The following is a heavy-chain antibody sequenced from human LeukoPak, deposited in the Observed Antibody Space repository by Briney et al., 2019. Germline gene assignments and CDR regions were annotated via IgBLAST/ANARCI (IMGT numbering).Heavy chain of an antibody. CDR3: AKDPENYDFWSSYFDY. Sequence: GGSLRLSCAASGFTFSSYAMSWVRQAPGKGLEWVSAISGSGGSTYYADSVKGRFTISRDNSKNTLYLQMNSLRAEDTAVYYCAKDPENYDFWSSYFDYWGKGTLVTVSS. D-gene: IGHD3-3*01. V-gene: IGHV3-23*01. CDR1: GFTFSSYA. CDR2: ISGSGGST. J-gene: IGHJ4*02.